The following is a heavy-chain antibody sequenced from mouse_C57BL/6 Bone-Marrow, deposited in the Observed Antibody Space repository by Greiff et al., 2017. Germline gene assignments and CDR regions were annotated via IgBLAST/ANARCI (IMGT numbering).Heavy chain of an antibody. V-gene: IGHV1-42*01. J-gene: IGHJ3*01. CDR2: INPSTGGT. D-gene: IGHD2-3*01. Sequence: EVKLMESGPELVKPGASVKISCKASGYSFTGYYMNWVKQSPEKSLEWIGEINPSTGGTTYNQKFKAKATLTVDKSSSTAYMQLKSLTSEDSAVYYCASSSGGWLLPWFAYWGQGTLVTVSA. CDR1: GYSFTGYY. CDR3: ASSSGGWLLPWFAY.